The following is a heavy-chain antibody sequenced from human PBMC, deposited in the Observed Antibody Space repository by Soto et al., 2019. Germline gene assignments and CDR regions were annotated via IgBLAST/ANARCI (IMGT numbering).Heavy chain of an antibody. CDR3: ARGGSLYWYFDL. Sequence: ASVKVSCKASGYTFTNFGIIWVRQAPGQGLEWMGWISAYNGNTNYAQKFQGRVTMTTDTSASTAYMELSSLRSEDTAVYYCARGGSLYWYFDLWGRGTLVTVSS. CDR2: ISAYNGNT. D-gene: IGHD1-26*01. V-gene: IGHV1-18*01. J-gene: IGHJ2*01. CDR1: GYTFTNFG.